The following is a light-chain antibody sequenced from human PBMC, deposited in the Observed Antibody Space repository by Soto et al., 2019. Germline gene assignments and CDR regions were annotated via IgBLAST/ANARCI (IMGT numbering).Light chain of an antibody. J-gene: IGKJ1*01. CDR1: QSVNSN. Sequence: EIVVTQSPATLFVSPGEKATLSCRASQSVNSNLAWYKQKPGQAPRLLIYGASTRATGIPARFSGSGSGTEFTLTISSLQSEDFAVYYCQQYNNWPLWTFGQGTKVDIK. CDR3: QQYNNWPLWT. V-gene: IGKV3-15*01. CDR2: GAS.